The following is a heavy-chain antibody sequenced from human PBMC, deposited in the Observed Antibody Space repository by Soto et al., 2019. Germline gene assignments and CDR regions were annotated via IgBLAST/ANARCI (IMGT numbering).Heavy chain of an antibody. CDR2: IYHSGGT. CDR3: ARDSRSGYYLDY. CDR1: GDSISSGGYS. V-gene: IGHV4-30-2*01. J-gene: IGHJ4*02. Sequence: QLQLQESGSGLVKPSQTLSLTCAVSGDSISSGGYSWNCIRQPPGKGLEWIGYIYHSGGTDYNPSIKSRVTITVDSSNNQFSLKLSSVTAADTAVYYCARDSRSGYYLDYWGQGTLVTVSS. D-gene: IGHD3-22*01.